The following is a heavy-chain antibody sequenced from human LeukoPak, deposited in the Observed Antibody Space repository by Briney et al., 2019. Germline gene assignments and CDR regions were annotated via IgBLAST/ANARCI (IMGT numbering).Heavy chain of an antibody. CDR3: ARGGHDYGDYHLDY. Sequence: SETLSLTCAVYGGSFSGYYWSWLRQPPGKGLEWIGEINHSGSTNYNPSLKSRVTISVDTSKNQFSLKLSSVTAADTAVYYCARGGHDYGDYHLDYWGQGTLVTVSS. CDR1: GGSFSGYY. D-gene: IGHD4-17*01. CDR2: INHSGST. V-gene: IGHV4-34*01. J-gene: IGHJ4*02.